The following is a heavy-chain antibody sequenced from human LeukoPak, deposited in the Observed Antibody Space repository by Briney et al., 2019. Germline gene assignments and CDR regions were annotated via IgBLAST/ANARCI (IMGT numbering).Heavy chain of an antibody. J-gene: IGHJ3*02. CDR1: GFTFSSYG. CDR3: AKGLIVVVPAASDAFDI. V-gene: IGHV3-30*02. CDR2: IFYDESNK. Sequence: WESLRLSCAASGFTFSSYGMHCVRQAPGKGLEWVAFIFYDESNKYYADSVKGRFTISRDNSKNTLYLPMNSLRAEDTAVYYCAKGLIVVVPAASDAFDIWGQGTMVTVSS. D-gene: IGHD2-2*01.